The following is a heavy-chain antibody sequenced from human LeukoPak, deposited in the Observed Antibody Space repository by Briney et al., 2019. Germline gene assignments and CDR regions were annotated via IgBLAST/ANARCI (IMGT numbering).Heavy chain of an antibody. D-gene: IGHD2-15*01. CDR2: IYYSGST. Sequence: PSETLSLTCTVSGGSISSSSYYWGWIRQPPGKGLEWIGSIYYSGSTYYNPSLKSRVTVSVDTSKNQFSLKLRSVTAADTAVYYCVRVCSIRNSSPCNFDYWGQGTLVTVSS. CDR1: GGSISSSSYY. J-gene: IGHJ4*02. CDR3: VRVCSIRNSSPCNFDY. V-gene: IGHV4-39*01.